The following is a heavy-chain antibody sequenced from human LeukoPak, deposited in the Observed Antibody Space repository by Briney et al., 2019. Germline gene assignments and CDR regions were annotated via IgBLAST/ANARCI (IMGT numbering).Heavy chain of an antibody. V-gene: IGHV4-61*02. Sequence: SETLSLTCTVSGGSISSGSYYWSWIRQPAGKGLEWIGRIYTSGSTHYNPSLKSRVTISVDTSKNQFSLKLSSVTAADTAVYYCARPHGSGSYYYYYYYMDVWGKGTTVTISS. CDR2: IYTSGST. CDR3: ARPHGSGSYYYYYYYMDV. D-gene: IGHD3-10*01. CDR1: GGSISSGSYY. J-gene: IGHJ6*03.